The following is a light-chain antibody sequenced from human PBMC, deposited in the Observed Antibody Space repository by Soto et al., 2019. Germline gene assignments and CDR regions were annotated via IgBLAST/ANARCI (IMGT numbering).Light chain of an antibody. CDR1: QSVSSN. Sequence: EIVMXXSXXXXSXXXGXXVTXSCRASQSVSSNVAWYQQKPGQAPRLLIYVASTRATGIPARFSGSGSGTEFTLTISSLQSEDSAVYYCQQYNNWPSWMFGQGTKVDIK. J-gene: IGKJ1*01. CDR2: VAS. V-gene: IGKV3-15*01. CDR3: QQYNNWPSWM.